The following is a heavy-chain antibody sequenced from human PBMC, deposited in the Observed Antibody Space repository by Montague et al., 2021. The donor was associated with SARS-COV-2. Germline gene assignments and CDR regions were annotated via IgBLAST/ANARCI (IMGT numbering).Heavy chain of an antibody. D-gene: IGHD1-26*01. CDR3: ARIWGATRGDAFDI. CDR1: GFPLSTSGMC. Sequence: VKSTQTLTLTCTFSGFPLSTSGMCVSWIRQPPGRTLQRLALIXWDDDKYYSTSLKTRLTVSKDTSKNQVVLTMTNMDPVDTATYYCARIWGATRGDAFDIWRQGTMVPVSS. J-gene: IGHJ3*02. CDR2: IXWDDDK. V-gene: IGHV2-70*01.